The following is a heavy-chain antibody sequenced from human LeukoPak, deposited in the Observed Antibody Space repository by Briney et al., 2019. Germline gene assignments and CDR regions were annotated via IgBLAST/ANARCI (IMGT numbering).Heavy chain of an antibody. J-gene: IGHJ4*02. CDR1: GFSFSAYW. D-gene: IGHD1-26*01. V-gene: IGHV3-74*01. CDR2: INTDGSNT. Sequence: PGGSLRLSCAASGFSFSAYWMEWVRQAPGEGLVWVSRINTDGSNTFYADSVKGRFTVSRDNAKNTLYLQMNSLRAEDTAVYYCTRSPSLGGNYWGFDYWGQGTLVTVSS. CDR3: TRSPSLGGNYWGFDY.